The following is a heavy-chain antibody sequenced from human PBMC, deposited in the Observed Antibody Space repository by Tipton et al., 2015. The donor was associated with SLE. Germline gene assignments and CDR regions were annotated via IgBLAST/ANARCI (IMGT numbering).Heavy chain of an antibody. J-gene: IGHJ4*02. CDR1: GFTFSNYS. CDR3: ARDPIPARSYYFDY. D-gene: IGHD6-6*01. CDR2: ISSGSDYI. Sequence: SLRLSCAASGFTFSNYSMNWVRQAPGKGLEWVSSISSGSDYIYYADSVEGRFTISRDNASSSLYLQMNSLRAEDTAVYYCARDPIPARSYYFDYWGQGTLVTVSS. V-gene: IGHV3-21*01.